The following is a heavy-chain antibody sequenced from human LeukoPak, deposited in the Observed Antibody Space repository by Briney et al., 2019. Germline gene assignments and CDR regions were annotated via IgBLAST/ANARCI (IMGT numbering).Heavy chain of an antibody. D-gene: IGHD1-7*01. CDR2: IYYSGST. Sequence: SQTLSLTCTVSGGSISSGDYYWSWIRQPPGKGLEWIGYIYYSGSTYYNPSLKGRVTISVDTSRNQFSLKLSSVTAADTAVYYCARMALRGFDYWGQGTLVTVSS. CDR3: ARMALRGFDY. J-gene: IGHJ4*02. V-gene: IGHV4-30-4*01. CDR1: GGSISSGDYY.